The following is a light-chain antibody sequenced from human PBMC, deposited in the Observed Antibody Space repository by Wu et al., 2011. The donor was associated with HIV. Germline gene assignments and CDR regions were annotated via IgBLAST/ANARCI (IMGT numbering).Light chain of an antibody. V-gene: IGKV3-11*01. J-gene: IGKJ4*01. CDR2: DAS. CDR3: QQYGSSPKLT. CDR1: QSVSSY. Sequence: EIVLTQFPVTLSLSPGERATLSCRASQSVSSYLAWYQQKPGQAPRLLIYDASNRATGIPARFSGSGSGTDFTLTISSLEPEDFAVYYCQQYGSSPKLTFGGGTKVEIK.